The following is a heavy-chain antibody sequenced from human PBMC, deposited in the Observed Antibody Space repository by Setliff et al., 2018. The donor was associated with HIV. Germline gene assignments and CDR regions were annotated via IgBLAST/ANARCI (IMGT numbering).Heavy chain of an antibody. J-gene: IGHJ4*02. CDR2: INPNSDNT. V-gene: IGHV1-8*01. D-gene: IGHD3-3*01. CDR3: ASARIPTGGVSTSLDN. Sequence: ASVKVSCKASGYAFNSYTLNWVRQATGRGLEWMGWINPNSDNTAYAQKFQGRLTMTRNTSTGTVYMELSSLRPEDTAVYYCASARIPTGGVSTSLDNWGLGTLVTVSS. CDR1: GYAFNSYT.